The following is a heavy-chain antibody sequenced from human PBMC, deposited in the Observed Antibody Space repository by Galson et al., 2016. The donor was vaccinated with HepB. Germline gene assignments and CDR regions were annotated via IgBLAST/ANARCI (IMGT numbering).Heavy chain of an antibody. CDR3: ASKGSLWFTRENDALDV. CDR2: IANDGTRK. V-gene: IGHV3-30-3*01. D-gene: IGHD3-10*01. Sequence: SLRLSCAASGFTFSTYALHWVRQAPGKGLEWVSFIANDGTRKDYVDSVKGRFTISKDNSKNTLYLQMNSLRADDTALYYCASKGSLWFTRENDALDVWGQGTTVTVSS. J-gene: IGHJ6*02. CDR1: GFTFSTYA.